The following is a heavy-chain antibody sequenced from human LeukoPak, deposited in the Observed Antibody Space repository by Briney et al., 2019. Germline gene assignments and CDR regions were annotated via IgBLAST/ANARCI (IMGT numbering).Heavy chain of an antibody. V-gene: IGHV4-59*08. J-gene: IGHJ4*02. CDR1: GGSNSSYY. CDR2: IYYTGST. Sequence: PSETLSLTCSVSGGSNSSYYWSWIRQPPGKGLEWIGYIYYTGSTNYNPSLKSRVTISVDTSKNQFSLKLSSVTAADTALYYCAKHYMGSSYNHGLDCWGQGTLVTVSS. CDR3: AKHYMGSSYNHGLDC. D-gene: IGHD3-10*01.